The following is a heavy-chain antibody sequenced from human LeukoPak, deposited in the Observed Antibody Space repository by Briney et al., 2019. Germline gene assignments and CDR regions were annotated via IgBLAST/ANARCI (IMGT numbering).Heavy chain of an antibody. CDR2: IKEDGSEK. D-gene: IGHD1-1*01. V-gene: IGHV3-7*01. CDR1: GFTFSSYG. Sequence: PGRSLRLSCAASGFTFSSYGMHWVRQAPGKGLEWVANIKEDGSEKYYVDSVKGRFTISRDNAKNSLSLQMSSLRVGDTAVYYCARSTAGFDYWGQGTLVTVSS. CDR3: ARSTAGFDY. J-gene: IGHJ4*02.